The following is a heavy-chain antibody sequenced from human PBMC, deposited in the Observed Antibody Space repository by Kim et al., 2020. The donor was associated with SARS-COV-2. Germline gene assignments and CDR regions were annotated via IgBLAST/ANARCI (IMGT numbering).Heavy chain of an antibody. D-gene: IGHD2-21*01. CDR3: AKDYSHGMDV. J-gene: IGHJ6*02. V-gene: IGHV3-30*02. Sequence: YNACSVEGRITISRDKSKTTLYLQMNSLGAEDTAVYYCAKDYSHGMDVWGQGTTVTVSS.